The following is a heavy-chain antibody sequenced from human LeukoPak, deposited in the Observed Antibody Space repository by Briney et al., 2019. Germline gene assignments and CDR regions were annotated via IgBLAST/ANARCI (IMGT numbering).Heavy chain of an antibody. CDR3: ARAPPRLDGYILYY. Sequence: ASVKVSCKASGGTFSNLAISWVRQAPGQGLEWMGGIIPTTGLANYAQNFQGRVTITADKSTSTAYMELSSLRSEDTAVYYCARAPPRLDGYILYYWGQGTLVTVSS. CDR2: IIPTTGLA. D-gene: IGHD5-24*01. J-gene: IGHJ4*02. CDR1: GGTFSNLA. V-gene: IGHV1-69*10.